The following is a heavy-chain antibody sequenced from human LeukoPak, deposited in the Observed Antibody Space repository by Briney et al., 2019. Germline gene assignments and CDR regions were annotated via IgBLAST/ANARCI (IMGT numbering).Heavy chain of an antibody. Sequence: SETLSLTCTVSGGSISSYYWSWIRQPPGKGLEWIAYISDIGSINYNPSLKSRVTISLDTSKNQFSLKLSSVTAADTAVYYCARGRYYGSGDAYYFDYWGQGTLVTVSS. V-gene: IGHV4-59*08. CDR2: ISDIGSI. D-gene: IGHD3-10*01. J-gene: IGHJ4*02. CDR1: GGSISSYY. CDR3: ARGRYYGSGDAYYFDY.